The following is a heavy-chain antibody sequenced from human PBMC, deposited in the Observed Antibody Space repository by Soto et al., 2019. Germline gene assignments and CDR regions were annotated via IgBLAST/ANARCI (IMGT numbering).Heavy chain of an antibody. CDR2: IYSGDNT. CDR3: ARREASSSWSALDI. CDR1: EFTVSSNY. V-gene: IGHV3-53*01. J-gene: IGHJ3*02. Sequence: PGGSLRLSCAASEFTVSSNYMSWVRQAPGKGLEWVSIIYSGDNTYYAVSVRGRFTISRDNSKNALYLQMNSLRAEDTAVYYCARREASSSWSALDIWGQGTLVTVSS. D-gene: IGHD6-13*01.